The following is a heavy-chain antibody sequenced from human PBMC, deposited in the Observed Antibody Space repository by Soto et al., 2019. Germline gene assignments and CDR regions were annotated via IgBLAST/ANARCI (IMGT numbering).Heavy chain of an antibody. Sequence: PGGSLRLSCAASGFTFSSFAMHWVRQAPGKGLEWVAVISYDGSKKYYADSVKGRFTISRDNSKNTLYLQMNSLRAEDTAVYYCARDLYYDSSGLDYWGQGTLVTVSS. CDR2: ISYDGSKK. V-gene: IGHV3-30-3*01. D-gene: IGHD3-22*01. J-gene: IGHJ4*02. CDR1: GFTFSSFA. CDR3: ARDLYYDSSGLDY.